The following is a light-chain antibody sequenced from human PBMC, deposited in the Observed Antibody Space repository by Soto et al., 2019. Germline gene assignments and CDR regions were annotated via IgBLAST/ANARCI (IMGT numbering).Light chain of an antibody. J-gene: IGLJ2*01. CDR2: EDT. CDR3: QAWDRTIVV. V-gene: IGLV3-1*01. Sequence: SSELTQPPSLSVSPGQTASIACSGDELGDKFVCWYQQKPGQSPVLVIYEDTKRPSGIPERFSGSNSGNTATLTISGTQALDEADYYCQAWDRTIVVFGGGTKLTVL. CDR1: ELGDKF.